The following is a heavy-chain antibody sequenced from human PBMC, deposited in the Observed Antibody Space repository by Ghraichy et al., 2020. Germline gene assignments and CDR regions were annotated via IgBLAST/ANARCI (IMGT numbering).Heavy chain of an antibody. CDR3: ARTDEGAPYYFDY. CDR1: GFTFSSYD. Sequence: LSLTCAVSGFTFSSYDIHWVRQAPGKGLEWVAFIRFDESNIYYADSVEGRFTISRDNSKNTLYLQMNSLRAEDTAVYYCARTDEGAPYYFDYWGQGTLVTVSS. J-gene: IGHJ4*02. V-gene: IGHV3-30*02. D-gene: IGHD1-26*01. CDR2: IRFDESNI.